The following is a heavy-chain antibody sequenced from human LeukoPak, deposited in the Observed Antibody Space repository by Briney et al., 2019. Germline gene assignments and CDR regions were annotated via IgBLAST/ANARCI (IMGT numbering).Heavy chain of an antibody. V-gene: IGHV3-23*01. Sequence: GGSLRLSCAASGFTFSSYAMSWVRQAPGKGLEWVSAISGSGGSTYYADSVKGRFTISRDNSKNTLYLQMNSLRAEDTAVYYCAKWRYYYDSSGYYLFDPWGQGTLVTVSS. CDR3: AKWRYYYDSSGYYLFDP. CDR2: ISGSGGST. CDR1: GFTFSSYA. J-gene: IGHJ5*02. D-gene: IGHD3-22*01.